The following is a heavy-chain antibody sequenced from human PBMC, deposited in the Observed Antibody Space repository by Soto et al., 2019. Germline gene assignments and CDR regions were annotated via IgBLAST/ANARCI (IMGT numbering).Heavy chain of an antibody. Sequence: SETLSLTCTVSGGSISSYYWSWIRQPPGKGLEWIGYIYYSGSTNYNPSLKSRVTISVDTSKNQFSLKLSSVTAADTAGYYCARFDYDFWSGETTYYGMDVWGQGTTVTVSS. V-gene: IGHV4-59*01. CDR3: ARFDYDFWSGETTYYGMDV. CDR1: GGSISSYY. J-gene: IGHJ6*02. CDR2: IYYSGST. D-gene: IGHD3-3*01.